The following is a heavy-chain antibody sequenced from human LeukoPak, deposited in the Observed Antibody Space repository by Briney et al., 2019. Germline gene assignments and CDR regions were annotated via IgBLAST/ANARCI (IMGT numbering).Heavy chain of an antibody. Sequence: GSLRLSCAASGFTFSSYAMAWVRQAPGKGLECVSHITTGGSSTFHADSVKGRFSISRDNAKNSLYLQMNSLRAEDAAVYYCARVRYDSGWYDYWGQGALVIVSS. J-gene: IGHJ4*02. CDR3: ARVRYDSGWYDY. CDR2: ITTGGSST. D-gene: IGHD6-19*01. V-gene: IGHV3-21*05. CDR1: GFTFSSYA.